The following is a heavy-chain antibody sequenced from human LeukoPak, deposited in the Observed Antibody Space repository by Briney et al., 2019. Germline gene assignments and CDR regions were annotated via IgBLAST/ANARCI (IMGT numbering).Heavy chain of an antibody. CDR1: GGTFSSNA. J-gene: IGHJ3*02. CDR2: IIPIFGTA. D-gene: IGHD6-6*01. V-gene: IGHV1-69*05. CDR3: ARDSSSHGNDAFGI. Sequence: SVKVSCKASGGTFSSNAISWVRQAPGQGLEWMGGIIPIFGTANYAQKFQGRVTITTDESTSTAYMELSSLRSEDTAVYYCARDSSSHGNDAFGIWGQGTMVTVSS.